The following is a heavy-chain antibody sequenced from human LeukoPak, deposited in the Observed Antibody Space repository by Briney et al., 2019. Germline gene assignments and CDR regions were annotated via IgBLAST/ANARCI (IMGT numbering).Heavy chain of an antibody. CDR1: GFTFSSYA. CDR3: ASDRVLLWFGELNY. J-gene: IGHJ4*02. D-gene: IGHD3-10*01. Sequence: PGGSLRLSCAASGFTFSSYAMHWVRQAPGKGLEWVAVISYDGSNKYYEDSVKGRFTISRDNSKNTLYMQMNSLRAEDKAVYYCASDRVLLWFGELNYWGQGTLVTVSS. V-gene: IGHV3-30-3*01. CDR2: ISYDGSNK.